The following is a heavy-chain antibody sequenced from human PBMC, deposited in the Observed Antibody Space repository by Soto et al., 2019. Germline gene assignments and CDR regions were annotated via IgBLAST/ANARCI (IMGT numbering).Heavy chain of an antibody. Sequence: SETLSLTCTVSGGSISSYYWSWVRQPPGKGLEWIGYIYYSGSTNYNPSLKSRVTISVDTSKNQFSLKLSSVTAACTAVYYCERHSSNYRKSLDYWGQGTLVTVSS. J-gene: IGHJ4*02. CDR3: ERHSSNYRKSLDY. CDR2: IYYSGST. D-gene: IGHD6-13*01. CDR1: GGSISSYY. V-gene: IGHV4-59*08.